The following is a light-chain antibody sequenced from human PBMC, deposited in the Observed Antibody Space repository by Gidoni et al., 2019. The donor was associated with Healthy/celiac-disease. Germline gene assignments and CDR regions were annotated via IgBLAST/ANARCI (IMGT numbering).Light chain of an antibody. CDR3: QQSYSTPRT. CDR1: QSISSY. V-gene: IGKV1-39*01. CDR2: AAS. Sequence: DIQMTKSPSSLSASVGDRVTITCRASQSISSYLNWYQQKPGKAPNLLIYAASSLQSGVPLRFSGSGSGTDFTLTISSLQPEDFATYYCQQSYSTPRTFGQGTKLEIK. J-gene: IGKJ2*01.